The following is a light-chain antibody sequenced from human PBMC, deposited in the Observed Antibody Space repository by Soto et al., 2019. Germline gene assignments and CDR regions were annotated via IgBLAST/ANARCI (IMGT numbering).Light chain of an antibody. Sequence: EVVMTQSPVTLSVSPGERATLSCRASQSITTNLAWYQQKPGQAPRLLIYGASTRATGVPARFSGSGSGTQFTLTINSLQSEDFAVYYCQQYNDWPPKRTFGQRTKVDIK. V-gene: IGKV3-15*01. CDR1: QSITTN. CDR2: GAS. CDR3: QQYNDWPPKRT. J-gene: IGKJ1*01.